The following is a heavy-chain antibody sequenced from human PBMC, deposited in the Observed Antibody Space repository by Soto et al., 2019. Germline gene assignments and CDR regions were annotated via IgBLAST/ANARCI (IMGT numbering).Heavy chain of an antibody. CDR3: VRESISGTGWFEP. V-gene: IGHV3-21*01. D-gene: IGHD1-20*01. CDR1: GFSFSDYS. J-gene: IGHJ5*02. Sequence: PLRLSCAASGFSFSDYSMNWVRQAPGKRLEWVSSIDSSSVYIYYADSLKGRFTISRDNAKNSLYLQMNSLRAEDTAVYYCVRESISGTGWFEPWVQGTRVTLS. CDR2: IDSSSVYI.